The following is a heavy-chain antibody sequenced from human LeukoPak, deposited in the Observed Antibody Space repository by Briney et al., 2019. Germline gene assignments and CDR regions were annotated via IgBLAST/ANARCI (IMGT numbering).Heavy chain of an antibody. Sequence: ASVKVSCKASGGTFSSYAISWVRQAPGQGLEWMGWINTNTGNPTYAQGFTGRFVFSLDTSVSTAYLQISSLKAEDTAVYYCAREGKGYCSGGSCENNNFGYWGQGTLVTVSS. D-gene: IGHD2-15*01. CDR1: GGTFSSYA. CDR3: AREGKGYCSGGSCENNNFGY. V-gene: IGHV7-4-1*02. J-gene: IGHJ4*02. CDR2: INTNTGNP.